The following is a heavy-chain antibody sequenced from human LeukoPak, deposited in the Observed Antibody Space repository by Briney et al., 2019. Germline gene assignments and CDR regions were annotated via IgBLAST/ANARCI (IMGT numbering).Heavy chain of an antibody. V-gene: IGHV4-34*01. CDR2: INHSGST. Sequence: PSEALSLTCAVYGGSFSGYYWSWIRQPPGKGLEWIGEINHSGSTSYNPSLKSRVTISVDTSKNQFSLKLSSVTAADTAVYYCARALAGRITMIVVVNKTKGAFDIWGQGTMVTVSS. J-gene: IGHJ3*02. D-gene: IGHD3-22*01. CDR1: GGSFSGYY. CDR3: ARALAGRITMIVVVNKTKGAFDI.